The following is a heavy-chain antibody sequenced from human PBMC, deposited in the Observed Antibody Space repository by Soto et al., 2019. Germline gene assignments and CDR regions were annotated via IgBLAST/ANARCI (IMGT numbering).Heavy chain of an antibody. CDR3: AREVAAAGSYNWFDP. CDR2: TYYRSKWYN. Sequence: SQTLSLTCAISGDSVSSNSAAWNWIRRSPSRGLEWLGRTYYRSKWYNDYAVSVKSRITINPDTSKDQFSLQLNSVTPEDTAVYYCAREVAAAGSYNWFDPWGQGTLVTVSS. D-gene: IGHD6-13*01. V-gene: IGHV6-1*01. J-gene: IGHJ5*02. CDR1: GDSVSSNSAA.